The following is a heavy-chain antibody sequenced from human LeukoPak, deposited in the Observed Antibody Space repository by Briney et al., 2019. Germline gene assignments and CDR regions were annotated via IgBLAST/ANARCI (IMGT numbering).Heavy chain of an antibody. J-gene: IGHJ4*02. D-gene: IGHD3-22*01. Sequence: ASVKVYCKASGYTFTSYDINWVRQATGQGLEWMGWMNPNSGNTGYAQKFQGRVTMTRNTSISTAYMELSSLRSEDTAVYYCARVGGGYYDSSGYYSQVWGQGTLVTVSS. CDR1: GYTFTSYD. CDR2: MNPNSGNT. CDR3: ARVGGGYYDSSGYYSQV. V-gene: IGHV1-8*01.